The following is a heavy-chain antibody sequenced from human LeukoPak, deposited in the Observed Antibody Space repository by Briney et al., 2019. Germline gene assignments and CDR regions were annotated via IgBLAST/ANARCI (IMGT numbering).Heavy chain of an antibody. J-gene: IGHJ3*02. CDR3: ATLTGGDDAFDI. CDR2: VYYSGST. V-gene: IGHV4-59*01. Sequence: KSSETLSLTCTVSGGSISYYYWSWIRQPPGKGLQWIGYVYYSGSTNYNPSLKSRVTISVDTSKNQFSLKLNSVIPADTAVYYCATLTGGDDAFDIWGQGTMVTVSS. CDR1: GGSISYYY. D-gene: IGHD4-23*01.